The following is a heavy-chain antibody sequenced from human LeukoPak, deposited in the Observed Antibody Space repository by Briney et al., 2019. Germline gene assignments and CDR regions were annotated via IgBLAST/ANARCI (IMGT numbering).Heavy chain of an antibody. V-gene: IGHV4-59*01. Sequence: KPSETLSLTCTVSGGSISSYYWSWIRQPPGKGLEWIGYIYYSGSTNYNPSLKSRVTISVDTSKNQFSLKLSSVTAADTAVYYCARVSRSWSGYYPYYFDYWGQGTLVTVSS. D-gene: IGHD3-3*01. CDR3: ARVSRSWSGYYPYYFDY. J-gene: IGHJ4*02. CDR2: IYYSGST. CDR1: GGSISSYY.